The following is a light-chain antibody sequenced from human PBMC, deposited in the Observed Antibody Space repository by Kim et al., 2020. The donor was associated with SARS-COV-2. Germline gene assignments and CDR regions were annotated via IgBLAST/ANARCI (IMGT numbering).Light chain of an antibody. CDR2: GAS. Sequence: EIVMTQSPATLSVSPGERATLSCRASQSVSSNLAWYQQKPGQAPRLLIYGASTRATGIPTRFSGSESGTEFTLTISSLQSEDFAVYYCQQYNIWPLTFGGGTKVEI. CDR1: QSVSSN. CDR3: QQYNIWPLT. V-gene: IGKV3D-15*01. J-gene: IGKJ4*01.